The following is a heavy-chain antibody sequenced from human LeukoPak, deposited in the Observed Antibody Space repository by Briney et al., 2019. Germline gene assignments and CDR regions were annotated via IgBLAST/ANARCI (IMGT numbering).Heavy chain of an antibody. J-gene: IGHJ4*02. CDR3: ARLEPSLRESTFDY. CDR1: GYTLTELS. CDR2: FDPEDGET. V-gene: IGHV1-24*01. D-gene: IGHD5/OR15-5a*01. Sequence: ASVKVSCKVSGYTLTELSMHWVRQAPGKGLEWMGGFDPEDGETIYAQKFQGRVTMTEDTSTDTAYMELSSLRSEDTAVYYCARLEPSLRESTFDYWGQGSLVSVSS.